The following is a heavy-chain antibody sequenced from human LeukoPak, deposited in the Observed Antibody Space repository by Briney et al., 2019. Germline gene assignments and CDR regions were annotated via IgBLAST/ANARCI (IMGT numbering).Heavy chain of an antibody. Sequence: TSETLSLTCAVQRGSLSGYYCSWFRQSPGKGLEWIGEINEGGSTNYNPSLKSRVTMSVDTSKRQFSLRLTSVTAADTAIYYCARGIDYWGQGTLVTVSS. J-gene: IGHJ4*02. CDR3: ARGIDY. CDR1: RGSLSGYY. CDR2: INEGGST. V-gene: IGHV4-34*01.